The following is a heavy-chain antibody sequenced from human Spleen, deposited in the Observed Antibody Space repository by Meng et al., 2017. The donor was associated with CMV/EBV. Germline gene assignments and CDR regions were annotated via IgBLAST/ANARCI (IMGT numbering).Heavy chain of an antibody. CDR2: SRNKANRYTT. V-gene: IGHV3-72*01. CDR3: VRGYNSFDS. CDR1: GFIFSDHY. Sequence: GGSLRLSCAASGFIFSDHYMDWVRQAPGKGLEWVGRSRNKANRYTTEYAASVKGRFTISRDESKNSLYLQMNSLKTEDTAVFYYVRGYNSFDSWGQGTLVTVSS. D-gene: IGHD1-1*01. J-gene: IGHJ4*02.